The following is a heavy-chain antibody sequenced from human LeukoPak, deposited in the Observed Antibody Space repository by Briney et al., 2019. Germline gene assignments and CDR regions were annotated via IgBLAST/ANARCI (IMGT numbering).Heavy chain of an antibody. CDR1: GGSISSSSYY. Sequence: KPSETLSLTCTVSGGSISSSSYYWGWIRQPPGKGLEWIGSIYYSGSTYYNPSLKSRVTISVDTSKNQFSLKLSSVTAADTAVYYCARQGYYYDSSGYYSGSFDYWGQGTLVTVSS. CDR3: ARQGYYYDSSGYYSGSFDY. J-gene: IGHJ4*02. CDR2: IYYSGST. V-gene: IGHV4-39*01. D-gene: IGHD3-22*01.